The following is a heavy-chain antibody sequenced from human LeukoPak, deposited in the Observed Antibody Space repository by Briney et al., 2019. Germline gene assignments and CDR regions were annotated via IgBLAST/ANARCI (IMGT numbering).Heavy chain of an antibody. V-gene: IGHV5-51*01. CDR2: IYPGDSDT. CDR1: GYSFTSYW. CDR3: ARGEQYYYDSSGYYESGGWFDP. J-gene: IGHJ5*02. Sequence: GESLKISCKGSGYSFTSYWIGWVRQMPGKGLEWMEIIYPGDSDTRYSPSFQGQVTISADKSISTAYLQWSSLKASDTAMYYCARGEQYYYDSSGYYESGGWFDPWGQGTLVTVSS. D-gene: IGHD3-22*01.